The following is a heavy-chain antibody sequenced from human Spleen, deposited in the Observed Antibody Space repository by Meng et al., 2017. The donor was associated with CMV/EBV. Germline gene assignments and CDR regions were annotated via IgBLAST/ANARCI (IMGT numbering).Heavy chain of an antibody. V-gene: IGHV1-2*02. CDR2: INPGSGAT. Sequence: CKAYGYIINAYNLHWVRQAPGHWLEWLGWINPGSGATKYAQKFQGRVTMTRDTSITTAYMELDSLGSDDTAVYYCARKVILFKGWFDSWGQGTLVTVSS. D-gene: IGHD2/OR15-2a*01. J-gene: IGHJ5*01. CDR3: ARKVILFKGWFDS. CDR1: GYIINAYN.